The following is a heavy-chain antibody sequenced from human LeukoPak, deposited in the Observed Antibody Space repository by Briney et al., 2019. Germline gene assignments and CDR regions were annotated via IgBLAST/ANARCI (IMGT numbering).Heavy chain of an antibody. Sequence: TGGSLRLSCAASGFTFSSYSMSWIRQAPGKGLEWVSYISSSGSTIYYADSVKGRFTISRDNAKNSLYLQMNSLRAEDTAVYYCARDLGIAAAGTQGAFDIWGQGTMATVSS. V-gene: IGHV3-48*04. CDR2: ISSSGSTI. D-gene: IGHD6-13*01. CDR1: GFTFSSYS. CDR3: ARDLGIAAAGTQGAFDI. J-gene: IGHJ3*02.